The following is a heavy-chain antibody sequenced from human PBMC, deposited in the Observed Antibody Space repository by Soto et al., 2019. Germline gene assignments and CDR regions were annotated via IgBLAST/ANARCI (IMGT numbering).Heavy chain of an antibody. V-gene: IGHV3-30*03. CDR1: GFTFSSYG. CDR2: MSYDGSNK. Sequence: PGGSLRLSCAAAGFTFSSYGMHWVRQAPGTGLEWVAVMSYDGSNKYYADSVKGRFTISRDNSKNTLYLQMNSLRAEDTAVYYCARDRGLAYCGGDCPDNWFDPWGQGTLVTVSS. J-gene: IGHJ5*02. CDR3: ARDRGLAYCGGDCPDNWFDP. D-gene: IGHD2-21*02.